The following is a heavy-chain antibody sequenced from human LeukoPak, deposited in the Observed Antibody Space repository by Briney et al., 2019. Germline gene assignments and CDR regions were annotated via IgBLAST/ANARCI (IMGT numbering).Heavy chain of an antibody. CDR2: IYHSGST. V-gene: IGHV4-30-2*01. J-gene: IGHJ4*02. Sequence: SETLSLTCTVSGGSISSGGYYWSWIRQPPGKGLEWIGYIYHSGSTYYNPSLKSRVTISVDRSKNQFSLKLSSVTAADTAVYYCARDRVGGYCSSTSCSVTDWGQGTLVTVSS. CDR3: ARDRVGGYCSSTSCSVTD. D-gene: IGHD2-2*01. CDR1: GGSISSGGYY.